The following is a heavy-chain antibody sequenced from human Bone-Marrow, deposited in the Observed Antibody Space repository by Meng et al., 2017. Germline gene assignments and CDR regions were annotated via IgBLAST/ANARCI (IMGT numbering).Heavy chain of an antibody. V-gene: IGHV3-9*01. D-gene: IGHD6-19*01. CDR2: ISRNSGSV. J-gene: IGHJ3*02. Sequence: SLKISCAASGFTFDDDDMHWVRQAPGKGLEWVSGISRNSGSVGYADDVKGRFTISRDKAKNSLYLKMNSPRTEDTALYYCVKDIVREGAGWGAFDIWGQGTMVTVSS. CDR3: VKDIVREGAGWGAFDI. CDR1: GFTFDDDD.